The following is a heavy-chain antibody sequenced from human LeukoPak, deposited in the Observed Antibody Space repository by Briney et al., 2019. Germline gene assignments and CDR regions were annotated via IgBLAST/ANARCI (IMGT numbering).Heavy chain of an antibody. CDR3: AKDRRMMSAYYGMDV. Sequence: GGSLRLSCEASGFTFRNYGVHLVRQAPGKGLEWVAVISYDGGSQYYADSVKGRFTISRDNSENTVYLQLNSLRVDDTAVYYCAKDRRMMSAYYGMDVWGQGTTVTVSS. CDR1: GFTFRNYG. J-gene: IGHJ6*02. D-gene: IGHD3-16*01. V-gene: IGHV3-30*18. CDR2: ISYDGGSQ.